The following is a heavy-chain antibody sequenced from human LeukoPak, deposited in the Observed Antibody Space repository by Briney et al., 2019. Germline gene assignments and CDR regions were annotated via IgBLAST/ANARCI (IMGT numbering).Heavy chain of an antibody. CDR2: LYSDGNT. J-gene: IGHJ4*02. V-gene: IGHV3-53*01. Sequence: PGGSLRLSCAASGFTVITNDMTLVPQAPGKGLEWDSVLYSDGNTKYADSVQGRFTISRDNSKNTLYLEMNSLSPDDTAVYYCARGVEPLAANTLAYWGQGTLVTVSS. CDR3: ARGVEPLAANTLAY. D-gene: IGHD1-14*01. CDR1: GFTVITND.